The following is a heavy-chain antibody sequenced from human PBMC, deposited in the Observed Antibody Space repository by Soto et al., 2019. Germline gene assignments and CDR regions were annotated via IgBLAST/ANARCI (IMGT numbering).Heavy chain of an antibody. D-gene: IGHD1-20*01. CDR1: GFTFVDYG. CDR2: IRSKAFGGTT. J-gene: IGHJ4*02. V-gene: IGHV3-49*03. Sequence: GGSLRLSCTASGFTFVDYGMNWLRQAPGKGLEWVGYIRSKAFGGTTENAASVKGRFSISRDDSKSIAYLQMNSLNTEDTAVYYCAPVCAGTRFYLTAYWGQGTQVTVSS. CDR3: APVCAGTRFYLTAY.